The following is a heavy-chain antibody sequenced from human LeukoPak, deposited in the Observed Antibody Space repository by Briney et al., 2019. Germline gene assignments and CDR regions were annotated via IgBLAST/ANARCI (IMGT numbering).Heavy chain of an antibody. Sequence: GASVKVSCKASGYTFTDYYMHWVREAPGQGLEWMGWINPNSGGTNYAQKFQGRVTMTRDTSISTAYMELSRLRSDDTAVYYCARAQMVYVRMDWGQGTLVTVSS. CDR2: INPNSGGT. J-gene: IGHJ4*02. D-gene: IGHD2-8*01. CDR1: GYTFTDYY. V-gene: IGHV1-2*02. CDR3: ARAQMVYVRMD.